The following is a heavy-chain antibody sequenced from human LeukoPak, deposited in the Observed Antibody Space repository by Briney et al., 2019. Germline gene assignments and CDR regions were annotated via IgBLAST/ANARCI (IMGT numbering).Heavy chain of an antibody. V-gene: IGHV3-23*01. CDR3: AGTRLGASPE. J-gene: IGHJ4*02. Sequence: GGSLRLSCAASGFTFSNYAMNWVRQAPGSGLEWVSAISGSGGSTYYADSVKGRFTISNDNSKNTLYLQMNSLRAEDTAVYYCAGTRLGASPEWGQGTLVTVSS. CDR2: ISGSGGST. CDR1: GFTFSNYA. D-gene: IGHD3-16*01.